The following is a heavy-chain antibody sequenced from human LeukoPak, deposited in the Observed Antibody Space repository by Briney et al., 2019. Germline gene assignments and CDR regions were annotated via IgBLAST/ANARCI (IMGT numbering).Heavy chain of an antibody. Sequence: PGGSLRLSCAASGFTFSDYYMSWIRQAPGEGLEWVSYISSSGSTIYYADSVKGRFTISRDNAKNSLYLQMNSLRAEDTAVYYCARGRFLEWLYTYYYYYYMDVWGKGTTVTVSS. CDR2: ISSSGSTI. CDR3: ARGRFLEWLYTYYYYYYMDV. D-gene: IGHD3-3*01. J-gene: IGHJ6*03. V-gene: IGHV3-11*01. CDR1: GFTFSDYY.